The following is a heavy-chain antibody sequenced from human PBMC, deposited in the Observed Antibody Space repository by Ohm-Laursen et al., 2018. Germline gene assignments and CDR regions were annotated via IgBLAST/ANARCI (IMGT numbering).Heavy chain of an antibody. CDR3: ARDRLTGGFDI. CDR2: IYYSGST. V-gene: IGHV4-31*03. CDR1: GGSISSGGDY. D-gene: IGHD3-9*01. Sequence: TLSLTCTVSGGSISSGGDYWSWIRQHPGKGLEWIGYIYYSGSTNYNPSLKSRVTISVDTSKTQFSLNLTSVTAADTAVYFCARDRLTGGFDIWGQGTMVTVSS. J-gene: IGHJ3*02.